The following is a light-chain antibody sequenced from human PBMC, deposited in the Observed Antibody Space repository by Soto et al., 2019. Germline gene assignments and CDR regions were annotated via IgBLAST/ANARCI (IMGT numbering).Light chain of an antibody. CDR2: AAS. CDR3: QQLNSYPQT. CDR1: QSISTY. Sequence: DIQMTQSPSSLSASVGDRVTITCRASQSISTYLHWYQQKPGKAPNLLIYAASTLQSGVPSRFSGSGSGPDFTLTISSLQPEDSATYFCQQLNSYPQTFGQGTRLEIK. J-gene: IGKJ5*01. V-gene: IGKV1-9*01.